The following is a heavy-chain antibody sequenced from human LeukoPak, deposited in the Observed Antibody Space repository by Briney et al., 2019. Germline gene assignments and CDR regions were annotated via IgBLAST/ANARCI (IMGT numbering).Heavy chain of an antibody. CDR1: GFTFSSYA. CDR2: ISGSGGST. CDR3: ARGLRYFDWLSLY. D-gene: IGHD3-9*01. J-gene: IGHJ4*02. Sequence: GGSLRLSCAASGFTFSSYAMSWVRQAPGKGLEWVSAISGSGGSTYYADSVKGRFTISRDNSKNTLYLQMNSLRAEDTAVYYCARGLRYFDWLSLYWGQGTLVTVSS. V-gene: IGHV3-23*01.